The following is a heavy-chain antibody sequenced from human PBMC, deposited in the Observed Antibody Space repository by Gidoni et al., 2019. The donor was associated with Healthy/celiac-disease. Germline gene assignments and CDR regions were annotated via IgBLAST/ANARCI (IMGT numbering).Heavy chain of an antibody. D-gene: IGHD3-10*01. J-gene: IGHJ4*02. CDR2: ISSSSSTI. CDR3: ARDLWFGELGIDY. CDR1: GFTFSSYS. Sequence: EVQLVESGGGLVQPGGSLRLSCAASGFTFSSYSMNWVRQAPGKGLEWVSYISSSSSTIYYADSVKGRFTISRDNDKNSLYLQMNSLRAEDTAVYYCARDLWFGELGIDYWGQGTLVTVSS. V-gene: IGHV3-48*01.